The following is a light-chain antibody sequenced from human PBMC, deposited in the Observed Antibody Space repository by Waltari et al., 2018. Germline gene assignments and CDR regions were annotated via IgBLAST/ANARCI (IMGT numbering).Light chain of an antibody. Sequence: DILMTQSPSSVSSSVGDRVHITCRASQDIRHWLAWYQQKPGTAPVLLIYGASYLKSGVPSRFSGSGSGTHFTLTITDLQPEDFATYFCQQGNSFPLTFGGGTRVEIK. J-gene: IGKJ4*01. V-gene: IGKV1D-12*01. CDR3: QQGNSFPLT. CDR1: QDIRHW. CDR2: GAS.